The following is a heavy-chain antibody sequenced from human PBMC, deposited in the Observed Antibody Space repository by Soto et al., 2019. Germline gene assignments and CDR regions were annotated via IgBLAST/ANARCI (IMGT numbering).Heavy chain of an antibody. CDR2: IYYSGST. Sequence: PSETLSLTCTVSGGSISSGGYYWSWIRQHPGKGLEWIGYIYYSGSTYYNPSLKSRVTISVDTSKNQFSLKLSSVTAADTAVYYCARTLLKWDPGAWFDPWGQGTLVTVPS. J-gene: IGHJ5*02. V-gene: IGHV4-31*03. D-gene: IGHD1-26*01. CDR3: ARTLLKWDPGAWFDP. CDR1: GGSISSGGYY.